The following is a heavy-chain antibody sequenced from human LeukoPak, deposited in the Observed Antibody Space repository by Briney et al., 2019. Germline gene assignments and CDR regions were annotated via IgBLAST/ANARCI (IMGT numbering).Heavy chain of an antibody. CDR2: IYYSGST. J-gene: IGHJ2*01. V-gene: IGHV4-59*01. CDR1: GGSISSYY. D-gene: IGHD3-3*01. Sequence: KPSETLSLTCTVSGGSISSYYWSWIRPPPGKGLEWIGYIYYSGSTNYNPSLKSRVTISVDTSKNQFSLKLSSVTAADTAVYYCARDHHYDFWSGYDLWGRGTLVTVSS. CDR3: ARDHHYDFWSGYDL.